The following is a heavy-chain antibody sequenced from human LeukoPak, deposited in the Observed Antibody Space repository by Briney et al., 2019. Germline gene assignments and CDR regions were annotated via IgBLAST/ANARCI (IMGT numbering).Heavy chain of an antibody. D-gene: IGHD3-22*01. V-gene: IGHV3-23*01. CDR1: GFTFSSYA. J-gene: IGHJ4*02. CDR2: ISGSGGST. CDR3: AKDNYYDSSGYYTSWYYFDY. Sequence: PGGSLRLSCAASGFTFSSYAMSWVRQAPGKGLEWVSAISGSGGSTYYADSVKGRFTISRDNSKNTLYLQMISLRAEDTAVYYCAKDNYYDSSGYYTSWYYFDYWGQGTLVTVSS.